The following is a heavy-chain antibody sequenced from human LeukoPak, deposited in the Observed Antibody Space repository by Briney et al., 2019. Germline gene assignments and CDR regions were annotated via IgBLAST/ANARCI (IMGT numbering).Heavy chain of an antibody. CDR2: INHSGST. CDR1: GGSISSSSYY. D-gene: IGHD3-3*01. Sequence: SETLSLTCTVSGGSISSSSYYWSWIRQPPGKGLEWIGEINHSGSTNYNPSLKSRVTISLDTSKSQFSLKVRYVTAADTAVYYCARGLNDSWTGENYWGQGTLVTVSS. V-gene: IGHV4-39*07. CDR3: ARGLNDSWTGENY. J-gene: IGHJ4*02.